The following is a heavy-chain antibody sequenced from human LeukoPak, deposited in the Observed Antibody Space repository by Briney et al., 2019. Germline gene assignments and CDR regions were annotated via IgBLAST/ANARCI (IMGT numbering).Heavy chain of an antibody. J-gene: IGHJ5*02. V-gene: IGHV4-38-2*01. CDR1: GYSIGTGYY. D-gene: IGHD3-16*01. CDR3: ARPNTWITEGFDH. Sequence: PSETLSLTCSVSGYSIGTGYYWGWIRQPPGKGLQWIGSIYGDGTTFYNPSLKSRLTTSIDTSKNQFSLKVTSMTAADTAVYYCARPNTWITEGFDHWGQGALVTVSS. CDR2: IYGDGTT.